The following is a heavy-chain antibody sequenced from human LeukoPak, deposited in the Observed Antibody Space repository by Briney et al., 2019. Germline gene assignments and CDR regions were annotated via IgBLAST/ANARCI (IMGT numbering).Heavy chain of an antibody. CDR3: AKDRTVGASYWYFDL. V-gene: IGHV3-23*01. Sequence: QTGGFLRLSCAASGVTLSNYAMSWARQAPGKGLEWVSGISSSGSGGNTYYADSVKGRFTISRDSSKNTLFLHMNTLRAEDTAIYYCAKDRTVGASYWYFDLWGRGTLVTVSS. CDR2: ISSSGSGGNT. CDR1: GVTLSNYA. J-gene: IGHJ2*01. D-gene: IGHD1-26*01.